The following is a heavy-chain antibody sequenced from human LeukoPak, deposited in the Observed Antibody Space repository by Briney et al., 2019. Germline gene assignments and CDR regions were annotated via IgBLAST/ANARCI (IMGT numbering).Heavy chain of an antibody. CDR3: AKRGVVIRVILVGFHKEAYYFDS. J-gene: IGHJ4*02. CDR1: GFTFAYSA. D-gene: IGHD3-22*01. V-gene: IGHV3-23*01. Sequence: GGSLRLSCAASGFTFAYSAMSWVRQAPGKRLEWVSAISGSAATTSYADSVQGRFTISRDNPKNTLYLQMNSLRAEDTAVYFCAKRGVVIRVILVGFHKEAYYFDSWGQGALVTVSS. CDR2: ISGSAATT.